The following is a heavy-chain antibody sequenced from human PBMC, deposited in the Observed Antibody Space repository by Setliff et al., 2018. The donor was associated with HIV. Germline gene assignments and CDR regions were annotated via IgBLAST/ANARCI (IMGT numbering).Heavy chain of an antibody. D-gene: IGHD3-22*01. Sequence: PSETLSLTCTVSGGSISSYYWSWIRQPPGKGLEWIGHIYTSGSTNYNPPLKSRVTISVDTSKNQFSLKLSSVTAADTAVYYCARGLSFYDPGGFDYWGQGTLVTVSS. J-gene: IGHJ4*02. CDR1: GGSISSYY. CDR2: IYTSGST. V-gene: IGHV4-4*09. CDR3: ARGLSFYDPGGFDY.